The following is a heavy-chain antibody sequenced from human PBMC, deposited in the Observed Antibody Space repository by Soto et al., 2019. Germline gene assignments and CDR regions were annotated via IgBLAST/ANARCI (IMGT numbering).Heavy chain of an antibody. CDR3: AKSGGWGSYRYASDAFDI. J-gene: IGHJ3*02. Sequence: EVQLVESGGGLVQPGRSLRLSCAASGFTFDDYAMHWVRQAPGKGLEWVSGISWNSGSIGYADSVKGRFTISRDNAKNSLYLQMNSLRGEDTAFYYCAKSGGWGSYRYASDAFDIWGQGTMVTVSS. CDR1: GFTFDDYA. V-gene: IGHV3-9*01. D-gene: IGHD3-16*02. CDR2: ISWNSGSI.